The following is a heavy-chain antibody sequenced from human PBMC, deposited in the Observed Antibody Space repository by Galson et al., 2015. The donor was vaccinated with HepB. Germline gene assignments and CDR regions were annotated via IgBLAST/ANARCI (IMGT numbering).Heavy chain of an antibody. Sequence: SLRLSCAASGFTFSSYWMSWVRQAPGKGLEWVANIKQDGSEKYYVDSVKGRFTISRDNAKNSLYLQMNSLRAEDTAVYYCARDTFIVVVPAAMSVKTGHYYYYMDVWGKGTTVTVSS. CDR2: IKQDGSEK. D-gene: IGHD2-2*01. J-gene: IGHJ6*03. CDR1: GFTFSSYW. V-gene: IGHV3-7*01. CDR3: ARDTFIVVVPAAMSVKTGHYYYYMDV.